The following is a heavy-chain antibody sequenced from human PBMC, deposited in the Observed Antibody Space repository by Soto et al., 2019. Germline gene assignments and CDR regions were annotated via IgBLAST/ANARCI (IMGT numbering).Heavy chain of an antibody. D-gene: IGHD2-8*01. CDR1: GYTFTRYG. CDR3: EKNGQPPYYYYGLDV. CDR2: ISGYNGDT. V-gene: IGHV1-18*01. Sequence: GASVKVSCKASGYTFTRYGISWVRQAPGQGLEWMGWISGYNGDTNYAQKFQDRVSMTIDTSTGTAYMELRSLTSDDTAIYYCEKNGQPPYYYYGLDVWGQGTTVXVSS. J-gene: IGHJ6*02.